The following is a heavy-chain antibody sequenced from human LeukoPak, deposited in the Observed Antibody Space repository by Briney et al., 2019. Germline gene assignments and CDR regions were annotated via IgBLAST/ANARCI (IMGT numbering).Heavy chain of an antibody. D-gene: IGHD2-2*01. Sequence: SETLSLTCAVYGGSFSGYYWSWIRQPPGKGLEWIGEINHSGSTNYNPSFKSRVTISVDTSKDQFSLKLSSVTAADTAVYYCARGSTVVPFDPWGQGTLVTVSS. J-gene: IGHJ5*02. CDR3: ARGSTVVPFDP. CDR2: INHSGST. V-gene: IGHV4-34*01. CDR1: GGSFSGYY.